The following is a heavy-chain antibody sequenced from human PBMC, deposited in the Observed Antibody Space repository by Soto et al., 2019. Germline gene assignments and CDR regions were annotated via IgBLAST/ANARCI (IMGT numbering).Heavy chain of an antibody. CDR1: GYTFTSYG. V-gene: IGHV1-18*01. Sequence: ASVKVSCKASGYTFTSYGISWVRQAPGQGLEWMGWISAYNGNTNYAQKFQGRVTMTTDTSTSTAYMELSSLRSDDTAVYYCARYNWNWRWFDPWGQGTLVTVSS. CDR2: ISAYNGNT. J-gene: IGHJ5*02. CDR3: ARYNWNWRWFDP. D-gene: IGHD1-7*01.